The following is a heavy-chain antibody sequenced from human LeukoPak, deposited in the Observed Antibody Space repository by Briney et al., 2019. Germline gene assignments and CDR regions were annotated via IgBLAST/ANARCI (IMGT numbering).Heavy chain of an antibody. V-gene: IGHV3-23*01. J-gene: IGHJ4*02. CDR1: RFTFSNYA. CDR3: AKLQDFYDNSGYSYFDN. Sequence: GGSQRLFCAASRFTFSNYAMSCVREAPGRGVEWVSSITGNALNTYQADFIKGRFTISRDDSKNTLYLHLSSLRVEDTAVYYCAKLQDFYDNSGYSYFDNWGQGTLVTVSS. CDR2: ITGNALNT. D-gene: IGHD3-22*01.